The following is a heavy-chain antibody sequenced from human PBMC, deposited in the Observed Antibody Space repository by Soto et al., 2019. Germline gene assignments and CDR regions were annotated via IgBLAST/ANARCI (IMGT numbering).Heavy chain of an antibody. CDR2: ISSSSSYI. CDR1: GFTFSSYS. D-gene: IGHD4-17*01. CDR3: ARERAEDGDYVDY. J-gene: IGHJ4*02. V-gene: IGHV3-21*01. Sequence: GGSLRLSCAASGFTFSSYSMNWVRQAPGKGLEWVSSISSSSSYIYYADSVKGRFTISRDNAKNSLYLQMNSLRAEDTAVYYCARERAEDGDYVDYWGQGTLVTVSS.